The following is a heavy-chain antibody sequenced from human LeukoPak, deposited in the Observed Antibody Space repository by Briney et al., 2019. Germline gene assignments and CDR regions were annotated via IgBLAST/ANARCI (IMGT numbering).Heavy chain of an antibody. CDR3: ARDALYGSGVHNY. D-gene: IGHD3-10*01. J-gene: IGHJ4*02. Sequence: SETLSLTCTVSGGSISSGGYYWSWIRQHPGKGLEWIGYIYYSGSTYYNPSLKSRVTISVDTSKNQFSLKLSSVTAADTAVYYCARDALYGSGVHNYWGQGTLVTVSS. CDR2: IYYSGST. V-gene: IGHV4-31*03. CDR1: GGSISSGGYY.